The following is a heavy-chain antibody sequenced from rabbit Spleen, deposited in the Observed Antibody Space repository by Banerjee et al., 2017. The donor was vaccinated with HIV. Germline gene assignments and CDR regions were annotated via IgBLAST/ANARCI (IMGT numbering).Heavy chain of an antibody. CDR2: INGVTGKA. Sequence: QEQVVESGGGLVKPEGSLTLTCTASGFSFSNKVVMCWVRQAPGKGLEWIACINGVTGKAVYANWAKGRFTISKASTTVTLQMTSLTAADMATYFCARDDHGGGLFYFDLWGQGTLVTVS. J-gene: IGHJ4*01. V-gene: IGHV1S45*01. CDR3: ARDDHGGGLFYFDL. CDR1: GFSFSNKVV. D-gene: IGHD2-1*01.